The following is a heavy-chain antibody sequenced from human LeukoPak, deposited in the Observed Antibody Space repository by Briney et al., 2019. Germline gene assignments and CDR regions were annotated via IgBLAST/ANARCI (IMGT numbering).Heavy chain of an antibody. J-gene: IGHJ4*02. CDR1: GFTFSSYG. CDR3: ARGTGYSGSSVAFDY. CDR2: ISYDGSNK. D-gene: IGHD1-26*01. V-gene: IGHV3-30*03. Sequence: PGGSLRPSCAASGFTFSSYGMHWVRQAPGKGLEWVAVISYDGSNKYYADSVKGRFTISRDNSKNTLYLQMNSLRAEDTVVYYCARGTGYSGSSVAFDYWGQGTLVTVSS.